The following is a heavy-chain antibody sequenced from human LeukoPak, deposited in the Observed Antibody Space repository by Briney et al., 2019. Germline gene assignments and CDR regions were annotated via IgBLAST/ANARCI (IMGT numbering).Heavy chain of an antibody. CDR2: IYYSGST. CDR3: ARERRGWELLRQEPVWFDP. CDR1: GGSISSSSYY. V-gene: IGHV4-39*07. Sequence: PSETLSLTCTVSGGSISSSSYYWGWIRQPPGKGLEWIGSIYYSGSTYYNPSLKSRVTISVDTSKNQFSLKLSSVTAADTAVYYCARERRGWELLRQEPVWFDPWGQGTLVTVSS. D-gene: IGHD1-26*01. J-gene: IGHJ5*02.